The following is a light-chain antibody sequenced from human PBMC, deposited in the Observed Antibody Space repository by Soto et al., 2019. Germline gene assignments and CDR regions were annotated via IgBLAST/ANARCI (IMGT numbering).Light chain of an antibody. Sequence: VMTQSPTTLSVSPGERATLSCRASHGVGNNLAWYQQIPGQAPRLLIYGASTRATGVPARFSDSGSATQFTLTISSLQSEDFGFYYCQQYHQWPVAFGGGTKVEIK. V-gene: IGKV3-15*01. CDR1: HGVGNN. CDR3: QQYHQWPVA. J-gene: IGKJ4*01. CDR2: GAS.